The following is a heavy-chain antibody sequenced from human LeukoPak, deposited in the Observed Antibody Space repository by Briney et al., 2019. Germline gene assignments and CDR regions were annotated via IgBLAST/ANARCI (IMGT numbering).Heavy chain of an antibody. CDR3: AREGYYGSGSYSGWYYYYYMDV. J-gene: IGHJ6*03. Sequence: PSETLSLTCAVYGGSFSGYYWSWIRQPPGKGLEWIGEINYSRSTNYNPSLKSRVTMSVDTSKNQFSLKLSSVTAADTAVYYCAREGYYGSGSYSGWYYYYYMDVWGKGTTVTISS. D-gene: IGHD3-10*01. CDR1: GGSFSGYY. V-gene: IGHV4-34*01. CDR2: INYSRST.